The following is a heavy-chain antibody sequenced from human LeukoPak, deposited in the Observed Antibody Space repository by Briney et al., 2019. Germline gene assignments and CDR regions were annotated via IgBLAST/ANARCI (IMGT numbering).Heavy chain of an antibody. CDR1: GFTFSSYA. D-gene: IGHD3-10*01. Sequence: GGSLRLSCAASGFTFSSYAMHWVRQAPGKGLEYVSAISSNGGSTYYANSVKGRFTISRDNSKNTLYLQMGSLRAEDMAVYYCARESSRGGSGSFAGFDYWGQGTLSPSPQ. J-gene: IGHJ4*02. CDR3: ARESSRGGSGSFAGFDY. V-gene: IGHV3-64*01. CDR2: ISSNGGST.